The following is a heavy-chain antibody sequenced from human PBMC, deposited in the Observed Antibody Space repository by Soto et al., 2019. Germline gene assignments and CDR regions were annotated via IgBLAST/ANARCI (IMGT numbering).Heavy chain of an antibody. D-gene: IGHD3-22*01. J-gene: IGHJ3*02. CDR2: ISGSGGST. CDR1: GFTFSSYA. Sequence: GSLRLSCAASGFTFSSYAMSWVRQAPGKGLEWVSAISGSGGSTYYADSVKGRFTISRDNSKNTLYLQMNSLRAEDTAVYYCAKVLLLTYYYDSSGPEGAFDIWGQGTMVTVSS. V-gene: IGHV3-23*01. CDR3: AKVLLLTYYYDSSGPEGAFDI.